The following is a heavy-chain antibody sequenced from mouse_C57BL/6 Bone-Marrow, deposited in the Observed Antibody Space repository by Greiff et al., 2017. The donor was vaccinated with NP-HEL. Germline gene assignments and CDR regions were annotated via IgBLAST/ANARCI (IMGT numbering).Heavy chain of an antibody. CDR1: GYTFTDYE. Sequence: VKLQESGAELVRPGASVTLSCKASGYTFTDYEMHWVKQTPVHGLEWIGAIDPETGGTAYNQKFKGKAILTADKSSSTAYMELRSLTSEDSAVYYCTLIYYDYDRYFDVWGTGTTVTVSS. V-gene: IGHV1-15*01. D-gene: IGHD2-4*01. CDR2: IDPETGGT. J-gene: IGHJ1*03. CDR3: TLIYYDYDRYFDV.